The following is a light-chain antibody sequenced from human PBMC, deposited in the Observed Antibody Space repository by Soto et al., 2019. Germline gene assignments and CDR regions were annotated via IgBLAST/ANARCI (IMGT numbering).Light chain of an antibody. J-gene: IGKJ1*01. Sequence: DIQMTQSPSTLSGSVGDRFAMTCRASQTISSWLAWYHQKPGKAPKLLIYKASTLKSGVPSRFSGSGSGTEFTLTISSLQPDDFATYYCQHYNSYSEAFGQGTKVDI. CDR1: QTISSW. CDR3: QHYNSYSEA. V-gene: IGKV1-5*03. CDR2: KAS.